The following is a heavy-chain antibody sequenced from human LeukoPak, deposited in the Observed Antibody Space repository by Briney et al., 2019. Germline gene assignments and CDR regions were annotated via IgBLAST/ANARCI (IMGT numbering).Heavy chain of an antibody. CDR2: ISYDGSIQ. J-gene: IGHJ4*02. D-gene: IGHD2-2*01. CDR3: ARDRTSTWSWDY. Sequence: GGSLRLSCEASRFTFNNNGMHWVRQAPGKGLEWVAVISYDGSIQYYADSVKGRFTISRDNSKSTLYLQMDSLTPEDTAVYYCARDRTSTWSWDYWGQGTLVTVSS. CDR1: RFTFNNNG. V-gene: IGHV3-30*03.